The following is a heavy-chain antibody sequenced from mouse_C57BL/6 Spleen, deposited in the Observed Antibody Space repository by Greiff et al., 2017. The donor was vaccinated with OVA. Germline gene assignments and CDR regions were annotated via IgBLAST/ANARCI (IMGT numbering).Heavy chain of an antibody. Sequence: VQLQQSGTVLARPGASVKMSCKTSGYTFTSYWMHWVKQRPGQGLEWIGAIYPGNSDTSYNQKFKGKAKLTAVTSASTAYMELSSLTNEDSAVYYCTRWGITTVVAYYAMDYWGQGTSVTVSS. J-gene: IGHJ4*01. V-gene: IGHV1-5*01. CDR3: TRWGITTVVAYYAMDY. D-gene: IGHD1-1*01. CDR2: IYPGNSDT. CDR1: GYTFTSYW.